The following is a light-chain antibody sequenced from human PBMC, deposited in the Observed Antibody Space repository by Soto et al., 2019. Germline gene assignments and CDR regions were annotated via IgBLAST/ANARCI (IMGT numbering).Light chain of an antibody. Sequence: QSALTQPPSASGSPGESVTISCTGTSSDVGSYYNWVSWYQQHPGKVPKLMIHEISKRPPGVPNRFSGSKSGNTASLTVSGLQAEDEADYFCKSYAGSNTYVFGSGTKLTVL. CDR1: SSDVGSYYNW. CDR3: KSYAGSNTYV. CDR2: EIS. V-gene: IGLV2-8*01. J-gene: IGLJ1*01.